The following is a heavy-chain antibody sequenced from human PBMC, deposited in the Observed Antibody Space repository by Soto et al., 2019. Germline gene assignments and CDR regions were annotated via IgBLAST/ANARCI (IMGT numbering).Heavy chain of an antibody. J-gene: IGHJ4*02. D-gene: IGHD6-13*01. Sequence: EVQLLESGGGLVQPGGSLRLSCAASGFTFSSYAMNWVRQAPGKGLEWVSVISGSGDSTYYADSVKGRFTISRDNSKNTLYLQMNSLRAEDAAGYYCARRSSSWFFDYWGQGTRVTVSS. CDR1: GFTFSSYA. CDR3: ARRSSSWFFDY. CDR2: ISGSGDST. V-gene: IGHV3-23*01.